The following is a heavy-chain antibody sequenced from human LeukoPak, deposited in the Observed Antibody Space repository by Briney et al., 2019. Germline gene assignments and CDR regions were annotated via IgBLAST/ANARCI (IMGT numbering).Heavy chain of an antibody. Sequence: SETLSLTCTVSGGSISSSSYYWGWIRQPPGKRLEWIGSIYYSGSTYYNPSLKSRVSISVDTSKNQFSLKLSSVTAADTAVYYCASTFRHNHYYDSSGYLGEVDYWGQGTLVTVSS. CDR2: IYYSGST. D-gene: IGHD3-22*01. J-gene: IGHJ4*02. CDR3: ASTFRHNHYYDSSGYLGEVDY. V-gene: IGHV4-39*07. CDR1: GGSISSSSYY.